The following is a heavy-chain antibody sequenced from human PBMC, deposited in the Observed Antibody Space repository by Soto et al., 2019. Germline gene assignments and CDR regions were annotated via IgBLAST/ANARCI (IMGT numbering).Heavy chain of an antibody. J-gene: IGHJ3*02. D-gene: IGHD3-16*02. CDR3: ARDWPRIQTYYDYVWGSYRPADDAFDI. CDR1: GFTFSSYW. Sequence: GGSLRLSCAASGFTFSSYWMHWVRQAPGKGLVWVSRINSDGSSTSYADSVKGRFTISRDNAKNTLYLQMNSLRAEDTAVYYCARDWPRIQTYYDYVWGSYRPADDAFDIWGQGTMVTVSS. V-gene: IGHV3-74*01. CDR2: INSDGSST.